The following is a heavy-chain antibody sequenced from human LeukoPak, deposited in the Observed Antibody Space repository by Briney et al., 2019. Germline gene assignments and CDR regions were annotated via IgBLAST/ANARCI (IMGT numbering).Heavy chain of an antibody. CDR1: GFRFRNYG. V-gene: IGHV3-30*03. CDR2: ISFDGRNI. J-gene: IGHJ4*02. CDR3: ARDSEVPTFRFGELLYYFDY. Sequence: GRSLRLSCTASGFRFRNYGMHWVRQAPGKGLEWVADISFDGRNIYYAGSVKGRFTISRDNSKNTLYLQMNSLRLEDTAVYYCARDSEVPTFRFGELLYYFDYWGQGTLVTVSS. D-gene: IGHD3-10*01.